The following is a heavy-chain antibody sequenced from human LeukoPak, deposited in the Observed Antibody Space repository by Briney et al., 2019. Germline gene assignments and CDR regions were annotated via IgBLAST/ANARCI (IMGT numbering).Heavy chain of an antibody. V-gene: IGHV1-46*01. CDR2: INPTGGST. CDR3: AREARFSGSYYDRLYYYYMDV. CDR1: GYTFTSYY. D-gene: IGHD1-26*01. Sequence: ASVKVSCKASGYTFTSYYMHWVRQAPGQGLEWMGLINPTGGSTGYAQKFQGRVTMTRDMSTSTDYMELSSLRSDDTAVYYCAREARFSGSYYDRLYYYYMDVWGKGTTVTISS. J-gene: IGHJ6*03.